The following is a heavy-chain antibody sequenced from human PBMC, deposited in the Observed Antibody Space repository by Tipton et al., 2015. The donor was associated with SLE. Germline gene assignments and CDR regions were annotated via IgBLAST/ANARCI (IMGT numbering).Heavy chain of an antibody. CDR2: ISGSGGST. V-gene: IGHV3-23*01. Sequence: GSLRLSCAASGFTFSSYAMIWVRQAPGKGLEWVSAISGSGGSTYYADSVKGRFTISRDNSKNTLYLQMNSLRAEDTAVYYCAKGVIVVATSGMDVWGQGTTVTVSS. CDR1: GFTFSSYA. J-gene: IGHJ6*02. D-gene: IGHD2-15*01. CDR3: AKGVIVVATSGMDV.